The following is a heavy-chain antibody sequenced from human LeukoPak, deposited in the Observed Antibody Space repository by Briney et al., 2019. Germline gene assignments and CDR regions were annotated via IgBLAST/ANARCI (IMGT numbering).Heavy chain of an antibody. CDR1: GFTFSSYS. D-gene: IGHD6-19*01. CDR2: ISSSGSTI. CDR3: ARDEGYSSGWYSSN. J-gene: IGHJ4*02. Sequence: GGSLRLSCAASGFTFSSYSMNWVRQAPGKGLEWVSYISSSGSTIYYADSVKGRFTISRDNAKNSLYLQMNSLRAEDTAVYYCARDEGYSSGWYSSNWGQGTLVTVSS. V-gene: IGHV3-48*04.